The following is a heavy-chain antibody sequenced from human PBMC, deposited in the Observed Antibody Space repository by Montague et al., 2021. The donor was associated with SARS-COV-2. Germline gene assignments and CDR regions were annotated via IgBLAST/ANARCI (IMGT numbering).Heavy chain of an antibody. CDR3: ARGMIRGVTTPFDY. J-gene: IGHJ4*02. CDR1: GGSIISSGYY. Sequence: SETLSLTCTVSGGSIISSGYYWGWIRQPPGKELEWIGNIYYSGTTYYNLSLQSRVTISVDTSKNHLSLRLSSVTAADTAVYFCARGMIRGVTTPFDYWGQGSQVTVSS. CDR2: IYYSGTT. V-gene: IGHV4-39*02. D-gene: IGHD3-10*01.